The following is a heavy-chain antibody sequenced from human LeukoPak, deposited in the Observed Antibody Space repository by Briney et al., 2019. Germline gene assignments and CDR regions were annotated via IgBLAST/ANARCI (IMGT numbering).Heavy chain of an antibody. V-gene: IGHV1-2*04. CDR3: ARGSPSYAQWHFDL. J-gene: IGHJ2*01. CDR1: GYTITDYY. CDR2: IIPNTGGT. Sequence: ASVKVSCKASGYTITDYYLHWVRQAPGQGLEWIGWIIPNTGGTNYAQKFQDWVTMSSGTSISTAYMELSSLRSDDTAVYYCARGSPSYAQWHFDLWGRGTLVTVSS. D-gene: IGHD2/OR15-2a*01.